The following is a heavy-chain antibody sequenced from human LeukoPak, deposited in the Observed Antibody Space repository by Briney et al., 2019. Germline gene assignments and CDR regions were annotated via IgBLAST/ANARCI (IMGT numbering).Heavy chain of an antibody. V-gene: IGHV1-69*05. D-gene: IGHD3-10*01. J-gene: IGHJ4*02. CDR1: GGTFISYA. CDR2: IIPIFGTA. CDR3: ALWFGELLWDY. Sequence: ASVKVSCKASGGTFISYAISWVRQAPGQGLEWMGGIIPIFGTANYAQKFQGRVTITTDESTSTAYMELSSLRSEDTAVYYCALWFGELLWDYWGQGTLVTVSS.